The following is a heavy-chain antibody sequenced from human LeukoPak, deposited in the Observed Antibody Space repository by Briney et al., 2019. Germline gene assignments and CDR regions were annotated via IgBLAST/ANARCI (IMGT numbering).Heavy chain of an antibody. CDR1: GGSTSSSSYY. V-gene: IGHV4-39*01. CDR2: IYYSGST. D-gene: IGHD6-19*01. J-gene: IGHJ5*02. Sequence: SETLSLTCTVSGGSTSSSSYYWGWIRQPPGKGLEWIGSIYYSGSTYYNPSLKSRVTISVDTSKNQFSLKLSSVTAADTAVYYCARQQAVAGTGYWFDPWGQGTLVTVSS. CDR3: ARQQAVAGTGYWFDP.